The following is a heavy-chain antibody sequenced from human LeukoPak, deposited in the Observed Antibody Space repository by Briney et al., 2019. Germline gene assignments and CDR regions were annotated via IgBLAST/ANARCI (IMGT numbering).Heavy chain of an antibody. V-gene: IGHV4-39*01. CDR2: IYYSGST. CDR1: GGSVSSGSYY. Sequence: PSETLSLTCTVSGGSVSSGSYYWSWSRQPPGKGLEWIGSIYYSGSTYYNPSLKSRVTISVDTSKNQFSLKLSSVTAADTAVYYCARHLDGYNWFDPWGQGTLVTVSS. CDR3: ARHLDGYNWFDP. D-gene: IGHD1-1*01. J-gene: IGHJ5*02.